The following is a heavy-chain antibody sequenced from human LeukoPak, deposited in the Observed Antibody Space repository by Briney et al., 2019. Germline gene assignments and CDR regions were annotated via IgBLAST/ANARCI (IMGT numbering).Heavy chain of an antibody. CDR2: IYYSGNT. CDR3: ARWNYYESGRAFDI. V-gene: IGHV4-59*01. CDR1: GGSINSYY. Sequence: PSETLSLTCTVSGGSINSYYWSWIRQPPGKGLEWIGYIYYSGNTNYNPSLKSRVTISVDTSKNHFSLKLNSVTAAETAMYYCARWNYYESGRAFDIWGQGTMVTVSS. J-gene: IGHJ3*02. D-gene: IGHD3-22*01.